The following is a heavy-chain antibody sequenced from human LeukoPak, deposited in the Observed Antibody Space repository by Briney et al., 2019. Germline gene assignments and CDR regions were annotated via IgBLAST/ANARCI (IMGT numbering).Heavy chain of an antibody. J-gene: IGHJ6*03. CDR3: TTAATTYYYYMDV. CDR1: GFTFSNAL. V-gene: IGHV3-15*01. D-gene: IGHD1-26*01. Sequence: PGGSLRLSCAASGFTFSNALMSWVRQAPGKGLEWVGRIKSKTDGGTTDYAAPVKGRFTISRDDSKNTLYLQMNSLKTEDTAVYYCTTAATTYYYYMDVWGKGTTVTVSS. CDR2: IKSKTDGGTT.